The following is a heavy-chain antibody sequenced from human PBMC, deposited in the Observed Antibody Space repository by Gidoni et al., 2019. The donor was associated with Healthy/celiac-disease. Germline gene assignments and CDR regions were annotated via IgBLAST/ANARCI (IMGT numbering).Heavy chain of an antibody. CDR1: GFTFSNAW. J-gene: IGHJ4*02. V-gene: IGHV3-15*01. CDR2: IKSKTDGGPT. D-gene: IGHD3-22*01. Sequence: EVQLVESGGGLVKPGGSLRLACEASGFTFSNAWMSWVRQAPGKGLEWVGRIKSKTDGGPTDYAAPVKGRFTISRDDSKNTLYLQMNSLTTEDTAVYYCTTAYYDSSGVEYFDYWGQGTLVTVSS. CDR3: TTAYYDSSGVEYFDY.